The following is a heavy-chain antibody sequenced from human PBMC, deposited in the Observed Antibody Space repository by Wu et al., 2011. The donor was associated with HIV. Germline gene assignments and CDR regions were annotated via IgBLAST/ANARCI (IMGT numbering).Heavy chain of an antibody. CDR2: IIPISGSV. CDR1: GGTFSSFA. J-gene: IGHJ4*02. Sequence: QVQLVQSGAEVKKSGSSVKVSCKASGGTFSSFAVSWVRQAPGQGLEWMGRIIPISGSVNVAQKFQGRFSMTADRPSSTAYMELTSLTSEDAAVYYCARGVKTFGGGIDYWGQGTLVSVSS. D-gene: IGHD3-16*02. V-gene: IGHV1-69*14. CDR3: ARGVKTFGGGIDY.